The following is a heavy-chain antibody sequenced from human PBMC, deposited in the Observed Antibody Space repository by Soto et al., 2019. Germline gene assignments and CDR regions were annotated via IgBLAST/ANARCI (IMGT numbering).Heavy chain of an antibody. V-gene: IGHV3-74*01. Sequence: EVQLVESGGGLVQPGGSLRLSCAASGFTFSGYWMHWVRQAPGKGLVWVSRINSDGSSTSYADSVKGRFTISRDNAKNTLYLQMNSLRAEDTAVYYCARVPTPTFSGLKSYFDYWSQGTLVTVSS. J-gene: IGHJ4*02. CDR1: GFTFSGYW. CDR3: ARVPTPTFSGLKSYFDY. CDR2: INSDGSST. D-gene: IGHD6-19*01.